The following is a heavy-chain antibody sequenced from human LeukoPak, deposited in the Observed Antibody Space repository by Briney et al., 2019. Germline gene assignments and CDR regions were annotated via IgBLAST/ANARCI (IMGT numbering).Heavy chain of an antibody. J-gene: IGHJ4*02. D-gene: IGHD6-13*01. CDR2: INWNGGST. V-gene: IGHV3-20*04. CDR1: GFTFDDYG. Sequence: GGSLRLSCAASGFTFDDYGMSWVRQAPGKGLEWVSGINWNGGSTGYADSVKGRFTISRDNAKSSLYLQMNSLRAEDMALYYCAKGAAAGKATYFDYWGQGTLVTVSS. CDR3: AKGAAAGKATYFDY.